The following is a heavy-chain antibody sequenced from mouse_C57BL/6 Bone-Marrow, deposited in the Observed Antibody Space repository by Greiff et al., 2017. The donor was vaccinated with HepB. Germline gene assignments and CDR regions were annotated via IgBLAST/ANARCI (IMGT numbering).Heavy chain of an antibody. D-gene: IGHD4-1*01. CDR1: GFNIKDDY. Sequence: EVQLQQSGAELVRPGASVKLSCTASGFNIKDDYMHWVKQRPEQGLEWIGWIDPENGDTEYASKFQGKATITADTSSNTAYLQLSSLTSEDTAVYYCTPLTGTFAYLGQGTLVTVSA. CDR2: IDPENGDT. J-gene: IGHJ3*01. CDR3: TPLTGTFAY. V-gene: IGHV14-4*01.